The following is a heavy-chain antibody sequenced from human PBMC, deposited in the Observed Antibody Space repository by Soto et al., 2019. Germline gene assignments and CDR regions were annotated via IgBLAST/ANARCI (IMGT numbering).Heavy chain of an antibody. CDR2: INGDGSIT. CDR1: GFTFSAYW. D-gene: IGHD3-16*01. J-gene: IGHJ4*02. CDR3: AREVWVPDY. Sequence: GGSLRLSCTASGFTFSAYWMHWVRQVPGKGLVWVSRINGDGSITDYADSVKGRFTISRDNARNTLYLQINSLRVEDAAVYHCAREVWVPDYWGQGTLVTVSS. V-gene: IGHV3-74*01.